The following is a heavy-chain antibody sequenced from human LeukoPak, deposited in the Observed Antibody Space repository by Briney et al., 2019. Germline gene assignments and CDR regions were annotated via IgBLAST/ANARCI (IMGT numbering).Heavy chain of an antibody. Sequence: SVKVSCKASGGTFSSYTISWVRQAPGQGLEWMGRIIPILGIANYAQKFQGRVTITADKSTSTAYMELSSLRSEDTAVYHCARGTVVPAAIGDWGQGTLVTVSS. J-gene: IGHJ4*02. CDR2: IIPILGIA. V-gene: IGHV1-69*02. CDR3: ARGTVVPAAIGD. D-gene: IGHD2-2*01. CDR1: GGTFSSYT.